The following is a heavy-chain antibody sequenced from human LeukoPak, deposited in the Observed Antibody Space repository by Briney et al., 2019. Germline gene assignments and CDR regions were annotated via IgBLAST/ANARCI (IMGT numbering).Heavy chain of an antibody. CDR2: ISSSSSTI. CDR1: GFTFSSYS. J-gene: IGHJ4*02. CDR3: ARDQRRYSGYDYCFDY. V-gene: IGHV3-48*02. Sequence: GGSLRLSCAASGFTFSSYSMNWVRQAPGKGLEWVSYISSSSSTIYYADSVKGRFTISRDNAKNSLYLQMNSLRDEDMAVYYCARDQRRYSGYDYCFDYWGQGTLVTVSS. D-gene: IGHD5-12*01.